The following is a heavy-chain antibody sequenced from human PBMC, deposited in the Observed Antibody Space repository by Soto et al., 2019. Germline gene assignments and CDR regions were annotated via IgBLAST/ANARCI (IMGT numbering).Heavy chain of an antibody. J-gene: IGHJ4*02. D-gene: IGHD6-13*01. V-gene: IGHV3-23*01. CDR1: GFTFSSYG. CDR3: AKGSGSIWYST. CDR2: ISGSGGST. Sequence: EVQLLESGGSLVQPGGSLRLSCAASGFTFSSYGMSWVRQAPGKGLEWVSAISGSGGSTYYADSVKGRFPFSRDNSKNTLYLQMNSLRAEDTAVYYCAKGSGSIWYSTWGQGTLVTVSS.